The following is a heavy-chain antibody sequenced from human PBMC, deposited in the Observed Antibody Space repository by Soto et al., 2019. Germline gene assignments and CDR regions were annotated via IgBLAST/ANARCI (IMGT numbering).Heavy chain of an antibody. J-gene: IGHJ4*02. CDR1: GGSLSGSY. V-gene: IGHV4-34*01. CDR3: ASPGYCSDGTCYPDY. Sequence: PSETLSLTCAVYGGSLSGSYWSWIRQPPGTGLEWIGEIHHSGSTYYNPSLKSRVTLSVDTSKNQFSLKLNSVTAADTAVYYCASPGYCSDGTCYPDYWGQGTLVTV. CDR2: IHHSGST. D-gene: IGHD2-15*01.